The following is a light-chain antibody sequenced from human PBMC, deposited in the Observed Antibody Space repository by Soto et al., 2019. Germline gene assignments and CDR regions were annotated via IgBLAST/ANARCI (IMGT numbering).Light chain of an antibody. Sequence: SYELTQPPSVSVAPGQPARITCGGNNIGRKSVHWYQQKPGQAPVVVIYYDSDRPSGIPERFSGSNSGNTATLTISRVEAGDEADYYCQVWDSGSDHHWVFGGGTKLTVL. V-gene: IGLV3-21*04. CDR3: QVWDSGSDHHWV. CDR2: YDS. J-gene: IGLJ3*02. CDR1: NIGRKS.